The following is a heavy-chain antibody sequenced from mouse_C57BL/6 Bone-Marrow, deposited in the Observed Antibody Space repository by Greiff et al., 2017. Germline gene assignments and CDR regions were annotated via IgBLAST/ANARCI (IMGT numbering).Heavy chain of an antibody. CDR3: ARGDYNYEGAWFAY. V-gene: IGHV5-17*01. Sequence: EVKLVESGGGLVKPGGSLTLSCAASGFTFSDYGMHWVRQAPEKGLEWVAYISSGSSTLHYAVTVTGRFTISRDNARNTLFRQMTSLRSEDTAMYYCARGDYNYEGAWFAYWGQGTLVTVSA. CDR1: GFTFSDYG. J-gene: IGHJ3*01. CDR2: ISSGSSTL. D-gene: IGHD2-12*01.